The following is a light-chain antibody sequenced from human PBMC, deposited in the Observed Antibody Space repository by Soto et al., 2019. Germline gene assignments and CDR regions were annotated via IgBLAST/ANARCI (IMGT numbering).Light chain of an antibody. V-gene: IGKV3-20*01. CDR3: HPYGSSLYA. CDR2: GAS. Sequence: EIVLTQSPGTLSLSPGERATLSCRASQSVNSSYLAWYQQKPGQAPRLLIYGASSRATGIPDRFSGSGSGTGFTRTLSRLDPGDFGVYFCHPYGSSLYAFGQGTK. J-gene: IGKJ2*01. CDR1: QSVNSSY.